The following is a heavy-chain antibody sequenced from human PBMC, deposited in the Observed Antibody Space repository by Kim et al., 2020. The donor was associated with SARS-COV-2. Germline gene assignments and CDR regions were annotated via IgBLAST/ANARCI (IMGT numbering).Heavy chain of an antibody. J-gene: IGHJ3*01. D-gene: IGHD3-22*01. CDR3: ARRSLGYYESRGPKGAFGF. Sequence: SETLSLTCTVSGGSISSYYWSWIRQPPGKGLEWIGEINYSGSTNYNPSLKSRVTISVDTSKNQFSLKLSSVTAADTAVYYCARRSLGYYESRGPKGAFGFRGQGTMVHVSS. CDR1: GGSISSYY. V-gene: IGHV4-59*01. CDR2: INYSGST.